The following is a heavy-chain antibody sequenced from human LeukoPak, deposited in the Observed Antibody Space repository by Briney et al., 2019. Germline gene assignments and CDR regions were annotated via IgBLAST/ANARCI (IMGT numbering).Heavy chain of an antibody. Sequence: GGCLRLSCVASGFTFSSYAMSCVRQAPGKGVEWVSGTGGSGVSTYYGDSVKGRFTISRDNFKNTLYLQMNNLRAEDTAVYYCANSVDYYGSGRASDYWGQGTLVTVSS. CDR1: GFTFSSYA. CDR2: TGGSGVST. J-gene: IGHJ4*02. V-gene: IGHV3-23*01. CDR3: ANSVDYYGSGRASDY. D-gene: IGHD3-10*01.